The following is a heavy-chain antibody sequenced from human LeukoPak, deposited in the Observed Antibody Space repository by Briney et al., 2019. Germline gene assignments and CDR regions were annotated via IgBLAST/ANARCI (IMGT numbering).Heavy chain of an antibody. CDR2: IYYSGST. Sequence: PSETLSLTCTVSGGSNSSHYWSWIRQPPGKGLEWIGYIYYSGSTNYNPSLKSRVTISVDTSKNQFSLKLSSVTAADTAVYYCARVREQQLYNWFDPWGQGTLVTVSS. V-gene: IGHV4-59*11. J-gene: IGHJ5*02. D-gene: IGHD6-13*01. CDR3: ARVREQQLYNWFDP. CDR1: GGSNSSHY.